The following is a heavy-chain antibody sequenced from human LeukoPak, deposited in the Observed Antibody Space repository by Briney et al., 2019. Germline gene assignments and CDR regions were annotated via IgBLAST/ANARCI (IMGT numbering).Heavy chain of an antibody. CDR2: IYSGGTT. D-gene: IGHD4-11*01. Sequence: GGSLRLSCAVSGFTVSSNYINWVRQAPGKGLEWVSVIYSGGTTYYADSVKGRFTISRDNAKNSLYLQMNSLRAEDTAVYYCARSRFETTWYDYWGQGTLVTVSS. CDR3: ARSRFETTWYDY. CDR1: GFTVSSNY. J-gene: IGHJ4*02. V-gene: IGHV3-53*01.